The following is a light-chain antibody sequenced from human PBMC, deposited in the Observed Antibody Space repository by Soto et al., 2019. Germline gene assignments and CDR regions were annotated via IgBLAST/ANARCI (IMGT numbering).Light chain of an antibody. CDR1: ESVTNY. CDR2: DVS. Sequence: EIVLTQSPATLSLSPGERGTLSCRASESVTNYLAWYQQKPGQAPRLLVYDVSNRATGIPARFSGGGSGTDFTLTISNLEPEDFAVYYCQQRSDWPWTFGQVTKVEIK. J-gene: IGKJ1*01. V-gene: IGKV3-11*01. CDR3: QQRSDWPWT.